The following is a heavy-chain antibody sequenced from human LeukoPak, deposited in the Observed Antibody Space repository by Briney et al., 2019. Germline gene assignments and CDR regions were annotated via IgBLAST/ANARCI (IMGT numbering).Heavy chain of an antibody. D-gene: IGHD2-2*01. V-gene: IGHV1-18*01. J-gene: IGHJ5*02. CDR3: ARGIVVVPAAIPYWFDP. CDR1: GYTFTSYG. CDR2: ISAYNGNT. Sequence: ASVKVSCKASGYTFTSYGISWVRQAPGQGLEWMGWISAYNGNTNYAQKLQGRVTMTTDTSTSTAYMGLRSLRSDDTAVYYCARGIVVVPAAIPYWFDPWGQGTLVTVSS.